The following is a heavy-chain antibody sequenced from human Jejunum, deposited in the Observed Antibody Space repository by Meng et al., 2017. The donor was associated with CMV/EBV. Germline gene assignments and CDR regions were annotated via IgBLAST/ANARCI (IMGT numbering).Heavy chain of an antibody. CDR3: AKERRLGSTYYFDNSGYYFDS. Sequence: WIRQAPGKGREWVAVTRYDGRHSYSADSVRGRFTISRDNSKNTLYLQMNRLRGEDTAVYYCAKERRLGSTYYFDNSGYYFDSWGQGSLVTVSS. J-gene: IGHJ4*02. V-gene: IGHV3-30*02. CDR2: TRYDGRHS. D-gene: IGHD3-22*01.